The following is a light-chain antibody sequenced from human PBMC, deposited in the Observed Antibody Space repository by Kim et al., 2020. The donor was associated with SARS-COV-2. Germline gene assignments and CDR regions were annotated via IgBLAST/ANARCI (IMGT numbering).Light chain of an antibody. CDR3: QSYDSSLRV. V-gene: IGLV1-40*01. J-gene: IGLJ2*01. Sequence: GQRVTIACTGSSSNIGAGEDVHWYQQLPGTAPKLLIYGNSNRPSGVPDRFSGSKSGTSASLAITGLQAEDEADYYCQSYDSSLRVFGGGTQLTVL. CDR2: GNS. CDR1: SSNIGAGED.